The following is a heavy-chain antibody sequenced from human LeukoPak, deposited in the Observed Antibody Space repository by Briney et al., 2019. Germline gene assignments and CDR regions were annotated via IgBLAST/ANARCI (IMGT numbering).Heavy chain of an antibody. CDR1: GFIFSSYA. Sequence: GGSLRLSCAASGFIFSSYAMSWVRQAPGKGLEGVSAISGRGGSTYYADYVKGRFTISRDNSKNTLYLQMNSLRADDTAVYYCAKDYSSGYSLLRSDAFDIWGQGTMVTVSS. J-gene: IGHJ3*02. V-gene: IGHV3-23*01. D-gene: IGHD3-22*01. CDR2: ISGRGGST. CDR3: AKDYSSGYSLLRSDAFDI.